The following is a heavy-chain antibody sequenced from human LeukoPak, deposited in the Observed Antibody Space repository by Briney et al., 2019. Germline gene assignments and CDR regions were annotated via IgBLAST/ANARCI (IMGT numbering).Heavy chain of an antibody. J-gene: IGHJ4*02. CDR1: GGSLSSYY. CDR2: IYTSGST. D-gene: IGHD2-2*01. V-gene: IGHV4-4*07. Sequence: SETLSLTCTVSGGSLSSYYWSWIRQPAGKGLEWIGRIYTSGSTNYNPSLKSRVTMSVDTSKNQFSLKLSSVTAADTAVYYCARDKGYCSSTSCYYFDYWGQGTLVTVSS. CDR3: ARDKGYCSSTSCYYFDY.